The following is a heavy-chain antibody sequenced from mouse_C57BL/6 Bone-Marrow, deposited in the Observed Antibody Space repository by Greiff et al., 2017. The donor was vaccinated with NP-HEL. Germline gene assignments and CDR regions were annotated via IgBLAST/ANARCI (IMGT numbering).Heavy chain of an antibody. CDR3: ERRKGNHWYFEV. V-gene: IGHV1-58*01. D-gene: IGHD2-1*01. J-gene: IGHJ1*03. CDR1: GYTFTSYG. Sequence: EVKLQESGAELVRPGSSVKMSCKTSGYTFTSYGINWVKQRPGQGLEWIGYIYIGNGYTEYNEKFKGKATLTSDTSSSTAYMQLSSLTSEDAAIYFCERRKGNHWYFEVWGTGTTVTVSS. CDR2: IYIGNGYT.